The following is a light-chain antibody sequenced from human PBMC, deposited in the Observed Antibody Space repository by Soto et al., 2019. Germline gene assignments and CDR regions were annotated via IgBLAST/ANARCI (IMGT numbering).Light chain of an antibody. V-gene: IGKV1D-8*01. Sequence: VIWMTQSPSLLSASTGDRVTISCRMSQGIRSYLAWFQQKPGKAPDLLIYGASSLQSGVPSRFSGSGSGKNLTLIISSLQPEDFATYYYQQYYPFQINFGQRTRLEIK. CDR1: QGIRSY. J-gene: IGKJ5*01. CDR2: GAS. CDR3: QQYYPFQIN.